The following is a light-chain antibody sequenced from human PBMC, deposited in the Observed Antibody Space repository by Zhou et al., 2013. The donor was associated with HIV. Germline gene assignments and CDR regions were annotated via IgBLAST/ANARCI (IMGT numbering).Light chain of an antibody. CDR3: QQFSRWPLSYT. Sequence: EIVMTQSPAILSVSPGDSVTLSCKASQSLGTDVAWYQQKPGQAPRLVIYGGSTRTPGFPARFSGSGFGTEFTLTIAKLESEDFAVYYCQQFSRWPLSYTFGRGPSWRSN. J-gene: IGKJ2*01. CDR2: GGS. CDR1: QSLGTD. V-gene: IGKV3-15*01.